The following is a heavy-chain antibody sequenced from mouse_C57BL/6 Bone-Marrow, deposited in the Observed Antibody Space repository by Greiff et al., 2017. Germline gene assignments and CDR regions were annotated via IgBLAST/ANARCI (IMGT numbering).Heavy chain of an antibody. Sequence: EVNVVESGGGLVQPKGSLKLSCAASGFTFNTYAMHWVRQAPGKGLEWVARIRSKSSNYATYYADSVKDRFTISRDDSQSMLYLQMNNLKTEDTAMYYCVRGDYYGSSYWFAYWGQGTLVTVSA. CDR3: VRGDYYGSSYWFAY. D-gene: IGHD1-1*01. CDR1: GFTFNTYA. V-gene: IGHV10-3*01. J-gene: IGHJ3*01. CDR2: IRSKSSNYAT.